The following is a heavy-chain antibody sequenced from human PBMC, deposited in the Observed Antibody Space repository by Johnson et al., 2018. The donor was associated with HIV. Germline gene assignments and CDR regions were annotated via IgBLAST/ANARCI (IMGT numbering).Heavy chain of an antibody. CDR1: GFTFSSYW. CDR2: IKQDGSEK. V-gene: IGHV3-7*01. CDR3: ARAVARGQWLANGYI. J-gene: IGHJ3*02. Sequence: EVQLVESGGGVVQPGRSLRLSCAASGFTFSSYWMSWVRQAPGKGLEWVANIKQDGSEKYYVDSVKGRFTISRDNAKNSLYLQMNSLRAEDTAVYYCARAVARGQWLANGYIWGRGTMVTVST. D-gene: IGHD6-19*01.